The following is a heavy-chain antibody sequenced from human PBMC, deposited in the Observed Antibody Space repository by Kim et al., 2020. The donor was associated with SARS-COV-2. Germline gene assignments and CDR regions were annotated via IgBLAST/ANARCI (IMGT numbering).Heavy chain of an antibody. Sequence: ASVKVSCKASGYTFTSYGISWVRQAPGQGLEWMGWISAYNGNTNYAQKLQGRVTMTTDTSTSTAYMELRSLRSDDTAVYYCARDMGGDWWELPPSIVVYYYGMDVWGQGTTVTVSS. D-gene: IGHD1-26*01. CDR2: ISAYNGNT. CDR3: ARDMGGDWWELPPSIVVYYYGMDV. J-gene: IGHJ6*02. CDR1: GYTFTSYG. V-gene: IGHV1-18*04.